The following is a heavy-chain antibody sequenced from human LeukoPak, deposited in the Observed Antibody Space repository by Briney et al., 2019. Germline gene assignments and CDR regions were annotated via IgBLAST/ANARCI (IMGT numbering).Heavy chain of an antibody. Sequence: SETLSLTCTVSGGSISSYYWSWIRQSPGKGLEWIGYIYYSGSTNYNPSLKSRVTISVDTSKNQFSLKLSSVTAADTAVYYCARPYSSGWYGWAFDIWGQGTMVTVSS. CDR3: ARPYSSGWYGWAFDI. CDR1: GGSISSYY. D-gene: IGHD6-19*01. CDR2: IYYSGST. J-gene: IGHJ3*02. V-gene: IGHV4-59*08.